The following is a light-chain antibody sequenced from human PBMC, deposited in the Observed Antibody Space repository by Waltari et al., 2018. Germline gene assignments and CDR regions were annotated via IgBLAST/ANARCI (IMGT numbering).Light chain of an antibody. CDR3: QQFFGTPWT. V-gene: IGKV4-1*01. CDR1: QNILYNSNNKNY. Sequence: DIVLTQSPDSLPVSLGERATIHCKASQNILYNSNNKNYLAWYQQKPGQPPKLLIYWASTRQFGVPERFSGSGSGTDFTLTISSLQAEDVAVYYCQQFFGTPWTFGQGTKVEI. J-gene: IGKJ1*01. CDR2: WAS.